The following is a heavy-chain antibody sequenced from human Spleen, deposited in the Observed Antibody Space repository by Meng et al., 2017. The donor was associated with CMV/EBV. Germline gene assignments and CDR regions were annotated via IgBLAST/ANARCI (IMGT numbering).Heavy chain of an antibody. V-gene: IGHV3-7*01. Sequence: GESLKISCAASGFTFSNYWMSWVRQAPGKGLEWVANIKPDGSVKYYLDSVKGRFTVSRDNAENSLYLQMNSLRAEDTAVYYCARDSIAATPAWGQGTLVTVSS. CDR2: IKPDGSVK. D-gene: IGHD6-13*01. CDR3: ARDSIAATPA. J-gene: IGHJ5*02. CDR1: GFTFSNYW.